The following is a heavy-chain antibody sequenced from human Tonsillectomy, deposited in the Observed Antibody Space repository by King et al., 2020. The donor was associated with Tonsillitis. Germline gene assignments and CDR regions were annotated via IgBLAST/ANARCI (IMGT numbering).Heavy chain of an antibody. D-gene: IGHD1-1*01. J-gene: IGHJ6*02. Sequence: VQLVESGGGLVQPGRSLRLSCAASGFTFDDYAMHWVRQAPGKGLEWVSGISWNSGSIGYADSMKGRFTISRDNAKNSLYLQMSSLRADDTAFYYFAKGNNPRDWYNSGMDVWGQGTTVTVSS. CDR2: ISWNSGSI. CDR3: AKGNNPRDWYNSGMDV. V-gene: IGHV3-9*01. CDR1: GFTFDDYA.